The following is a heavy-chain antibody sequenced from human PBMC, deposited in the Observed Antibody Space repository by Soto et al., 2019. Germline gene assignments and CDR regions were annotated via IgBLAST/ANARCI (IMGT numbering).Heavy chain of an antibody. D-gene: IGHD5-12*01. CDR2: IITIFGTA. J-gene: IGHJ6*02. V-gene: IGHV1-69*13. CDR3: ASGGYDIYYYYYGMDV. CDR1: GGTFSSYA. Sequence: SVKVSCKASGGTFSSYAISWARQAPGQGLEWMGEIITIFGTANYAQKKQGRVTITADESTSTAYMELSSLRSEDTAVYYCASGGYDIYYYYYGMDVWGQGTTVTVSS.